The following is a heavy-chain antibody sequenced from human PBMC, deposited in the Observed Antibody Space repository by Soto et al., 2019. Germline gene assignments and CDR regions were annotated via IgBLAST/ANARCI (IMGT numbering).Heavy chain of an antibody. CDR2: FYYSGST. Sequence: PSETLSLTCTVSGGSISSSSYYWGWIRQPPGKGLEWIGSFYYSGSTYYNPSLKSRVTISVDTSKNQFSLKLSSVTAADTAVYYCARHYGQEVFDHWGQGTLVTVSS. D-gene: IGHD3-10*01. V-gene: IGHV4-39*01. CDR1: GGSISSSSYY. J-gene: IGHJ4*02. CDR3: ARHYGQEVFDH.